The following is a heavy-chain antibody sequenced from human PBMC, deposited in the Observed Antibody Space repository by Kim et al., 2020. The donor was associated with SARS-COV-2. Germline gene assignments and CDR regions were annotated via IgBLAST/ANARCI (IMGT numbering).Heavy chain of an antibody. J-gene: IGHJ4*02. CDR3: ARHLFLPAYFDY. Sequence: SETLSLTCTVSGGSISSSSYYWGWIRQPPGKGLEWIGSIYYSGSTYYNPSLKSRVTISVDTSKNQFSLKLSSVTAADTAVYYCARHLFLPAYFDYWGQGTLVTVSS. CDR1: GGSISSSSYY. D-gene: IGHD3-3*01. CDR2: IYYSGST. V-gene: IGHV4-39*01.